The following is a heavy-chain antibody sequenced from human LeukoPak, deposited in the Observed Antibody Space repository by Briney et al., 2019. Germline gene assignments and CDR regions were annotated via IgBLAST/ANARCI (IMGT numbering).Heavy chain of an antibody. CDR3: ARDGGGIVVVPAAVYFDY. CDR1: GFTFSSYS. D-gene: IGHD2-2*01. Sequence: PGGSLRLSCAASGFTFSSYSMNWVRQAPGKGLEWVSYISSSSTIYYADSVKGRSTISRDNAKNSLYLQMNSLRAEDTAVYYCARDGGGIVVVPAAVYFDYWGQGTLVTVSS. V-gene: IGHV3-48*04. CDR2: ISSSSTI. J-gene: IGHJ4*02.